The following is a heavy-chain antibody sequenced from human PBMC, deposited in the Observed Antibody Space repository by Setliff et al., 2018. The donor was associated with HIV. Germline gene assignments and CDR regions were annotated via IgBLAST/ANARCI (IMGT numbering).Heavy chain of an antibody. Sequence: SETLSLTCTVSGASISSHNYYWGWIRQSPGKGLEWIASIRASGDTYYNPSLQSRVIISVDTSNNQISLKLTSVTAADTAVYYCTIPASSLAPNWGRGTQVTVSS. CDR2: IRASGDT. J-gene: IGHJ4*02. CDR3: TIPASSLAPN. CDR1: GASISSHNYY. V-gene: IGHV4-39*01.